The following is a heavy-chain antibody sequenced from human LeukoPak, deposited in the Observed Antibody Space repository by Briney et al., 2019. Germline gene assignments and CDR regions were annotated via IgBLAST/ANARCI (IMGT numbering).Heavy chain of an antibody. V-gene: IGHV3-74*01. J-gene: IGHJ4*02. CDR3: ARGRGGSYHY. Sequence: GGSLGLSCAASGFTFSNDWMHWVRQAPGKGLVWASRINTDGSTTTYADSVKGRFTISRDNAKNTLYLQMNSLRVEDTAVYYCARGRGGSYHYWGQGTLVTVSS. D-gene: IGHD1-26*01. CDR1: GFTFSNDW. CDR2: INTDGSTT.